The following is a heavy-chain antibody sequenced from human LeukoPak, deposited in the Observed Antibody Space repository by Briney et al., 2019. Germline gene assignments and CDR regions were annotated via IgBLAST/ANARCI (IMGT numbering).Heavy chain of an antibody. CDR2: ISGSGGST. D-gene: IGHD2-2*01. J-gene: IGHJ3*02. V-gene: IGHV3-23*01. CDR1: GFTFSSYA. Sequence: GGSLRLSCAASGFTFSSYAMSWVHQAPGKGLEWVSAISGSGGSTYYADSVKGRFTISRDNSKNTLYLQMNSLRAEDTAVYYCAKVRTVVPAAVGAFDIWGQGTMVTVSS. CDR3: AKVRTVVPAAVGAFDI.